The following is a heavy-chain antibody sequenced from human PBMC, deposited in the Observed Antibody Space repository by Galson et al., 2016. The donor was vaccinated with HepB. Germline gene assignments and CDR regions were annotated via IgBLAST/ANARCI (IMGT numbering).Heavy chain of an antibody. D-gene: IGHD5-18*01. CDR1: GFTFSTYG. J-gene: IGHJ4*02. Sequence: SLRLSCAASGFTFSTYGMHWVRQAPGKGLEWVAVISYDGDTKYHADSVKGRFTISRDNSKNTLYLQMHRLRFEDTAFYYCASDPRQWQRGYNYGFEYWGQGTLVSVSS. V-gene: IGHV3-30*03. CDR2: ISYDGDTK. CDR3: ASDPRQWQRGYNYGFEY.